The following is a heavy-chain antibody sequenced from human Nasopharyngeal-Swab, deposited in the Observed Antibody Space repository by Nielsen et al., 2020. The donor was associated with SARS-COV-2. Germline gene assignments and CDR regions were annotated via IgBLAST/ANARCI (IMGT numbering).Heavy chain of an antibody. Sequence: LRLSCTVSGGSISSGSYYWSWIRQPAGKGLAWIWRIYTSGSTNYTPSLKSRITISVDTSKNQFSLKLSSVTAADTAVYYCAREFSSSYYYYYYMDVWGKGTT. CDR3: AREFSSSYYYYYYMDV. J-gene: IGHJ6*03. V-gene: IGHV4-61*02. CDR1: GGSISSGSYY. D-gene: IGHD6-6*01. CDR2: IYTSGST.